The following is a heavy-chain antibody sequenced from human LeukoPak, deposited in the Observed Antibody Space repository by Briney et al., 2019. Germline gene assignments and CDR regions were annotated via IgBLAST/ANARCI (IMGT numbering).Heavy chain of an antibody. Sequence: GGSLRLSCAASGFTFSRYGMIRVRQAPGKGLEWVSVISGSGGSTNYADSVKGRFTISRDNSKNTLYLQMNSLRADDTAVYYCGVYSSSWHDYWGQGTLVTVSS. CDR2: ISGSGGST. D-gene: IGHD6-13*01. V-gene: IGHV3-23*01. CDR1: GFTFSRYG. CDR3: GVYSSSWHDY. J-gene: IGHJ4*02.